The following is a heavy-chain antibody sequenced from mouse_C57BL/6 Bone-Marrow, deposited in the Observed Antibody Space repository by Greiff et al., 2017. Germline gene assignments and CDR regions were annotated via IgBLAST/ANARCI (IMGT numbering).Heavy chain of an antibody. CDR3: TGDYDLGAWFAY. CDR1: GFTFSNYW. V-gene: IGHV6-3*01. Sequence: EVKLMESGGGLVQPGGSMKLSCVASGFTFSNYWMNWVRQSPEKGLEWGAQIRLKSDNYATHYAESVKGRFTISRDDSKSSVYLQMNNLTAEDTGIYYCTGDYDLGAWFAYWGQGTLVTVSA. J-gene: IGHJ3*01. D-gene: IGHD2-4*01. CDR2: IRLKSDNYAT.